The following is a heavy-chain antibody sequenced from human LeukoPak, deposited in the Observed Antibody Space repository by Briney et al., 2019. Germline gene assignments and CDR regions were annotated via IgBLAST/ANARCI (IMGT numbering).Heavy chain of an antibody. V-gene: IGHV3-23*01. Sequence: PGGSLRLSCAASGLSFSSFAMSWVRQGPARGLEWVSAISGSGGSTYYADSVKGRFTIFRDNSKNTLYLQMNSLRAEDTAVYYCAKDSAATVRYNWFDPWGQGTLVTVSS. J-gene: IGHJ5*02. CDR3: AKDSAATVRYNWFDP. CDR1: GLSFSSFA. CDR2: ISGSGGST. D-gene: IGHD2-15*01.